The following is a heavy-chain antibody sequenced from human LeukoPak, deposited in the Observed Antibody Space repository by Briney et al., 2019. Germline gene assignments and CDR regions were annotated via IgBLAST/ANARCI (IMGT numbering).Heavy chain of an antibody. D-gene: IGHD3-3*01. CDR2: ISGSGGST. Sequence: GGSLRLSCAASGFTFSSYAMSWVRQAPGKGLEWVSAISGSGGSTYYADSVKGRFTISRDNSKNTLYLQMNSLRAEDTAVYYCAKEASPYDFWSGYYPDYWGQGTLVTVSS. J-gene: IGHJ4*02. CDR3: AKEASPYDFWSGYYPDY. CDR1: GFTFSSYA. V-gene: IGHV3-23*01.